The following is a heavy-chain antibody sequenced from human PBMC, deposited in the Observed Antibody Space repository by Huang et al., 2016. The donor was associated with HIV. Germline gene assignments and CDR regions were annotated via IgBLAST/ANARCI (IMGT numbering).Heavy chain of an antibody. J-gene: IGHJ4*02. CDR1: GYTFTHYG. D-gene: IGHD4-17*01. CDR3: ARSAYGDLDY. V-gene: IGHV1-8*02. CDR2: MNRNTGNT. Sequence: QVHLVPSGAEVKKPGAFVKVSCKASGYTFTHYGINGVRQAPGRGREWRGWMNRNTGNTVCAQSFQGRVTMTRKTSITTAYMELTSLTSEDTAVYYCARSAYGDLDYWGLGTLVIVSS.